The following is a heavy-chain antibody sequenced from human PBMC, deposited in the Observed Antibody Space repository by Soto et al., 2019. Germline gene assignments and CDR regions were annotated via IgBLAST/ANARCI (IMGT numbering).Heavy chain of an antibody. Sequence: QVQLVQSGTEVKKPGASVKVSCKASGYIMTTYGVSWVRQAPGQGLEWVGWISAYNDHTNYAQKFQGRVTMTTDTSTSTAYMELRSLRSDDTAVYYCARGTYFDYWAQGTLVTVSS. J-gene: IGHJ4*02. V-gene: IGHV1-18*01. CDR2: ISAYNDHT. D-gene: IGHD1-1*01. CDR3: ARGTYFDY. CDR1: GYIMTTYG.